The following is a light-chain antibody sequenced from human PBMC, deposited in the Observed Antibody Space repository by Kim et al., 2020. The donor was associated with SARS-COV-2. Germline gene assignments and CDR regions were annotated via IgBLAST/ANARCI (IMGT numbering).Light chain of an antibody. CDR2: GAS. J-gene: IGKJ2*01. CDR3: QQYDSSPYT. CDR1: QSVSNTY. Sequence: LSPGETATLSCRASQSVSNTYLAWYQQKPGQAPRLLIYGASSRTTGSPDRFSGSGSGTDFTLTITRLEPEDFAVYYCQQYDSSPYTFGQGTKLEIK. V-gene: IGKV3-20*01.